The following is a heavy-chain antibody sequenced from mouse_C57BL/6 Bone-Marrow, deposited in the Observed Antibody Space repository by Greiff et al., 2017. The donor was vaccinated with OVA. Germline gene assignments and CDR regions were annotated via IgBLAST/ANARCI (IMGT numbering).Heavy chain of an antibody. CDR3: ARDWSSLYYFDY. CDR2: ISDGGSYT. Sequence: EVQLVESGGGLVKPGGSLKLSCAASGFTFSSYAMSWVRQTPEKRLEWVATISDGGSYTYYPDNVKGRFTISRDNAKNNLYLQMSHLKSEDTAMYYCARDWSSLYYFDYWGQGTTLTVSS. J-gene: IGHJ2*01. D-gene: IGHD1-1*01. CDR1: GFTFSSYA. V-gene: IGHV5-4*01.